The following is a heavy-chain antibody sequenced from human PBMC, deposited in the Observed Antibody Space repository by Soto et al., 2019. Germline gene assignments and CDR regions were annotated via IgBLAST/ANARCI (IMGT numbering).Heavy chain of an antibody. CDR2: IKTKTDGGTT. CDR1: GFTFSNAW. CDR3: TTVHQKWELPNFDY. J-gene: IGHJ4*02. Sequence: EVQLVESGGGLVQPGRSLRLSCAASGFTFSNAWMSWVRQAPGKGLEWVGRIKTKTDGGTTDYAAPVKGRFTISRDDSKNTLYLQMNSLKTEDTAVYYCTTVHQKWELPNFDYWGQGTLVTVSS. D-gene: IGHD1-26*01. V-gene: IGHV3-15*01.